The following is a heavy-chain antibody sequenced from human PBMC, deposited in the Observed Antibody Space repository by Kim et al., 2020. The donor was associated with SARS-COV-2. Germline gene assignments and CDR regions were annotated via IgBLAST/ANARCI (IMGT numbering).Heavy chain of an antibody. CDR1: GGSISSGDYY. CDR2: IYYSGST. CDR3: ARGGLITMIVVVIPGAFDI. J-gene: IGHJ3*02. D-gene: IGHD3-22*01. Sequence: SETLSRTCTVSGGSISSGDYYWSWIRQPPGKDLEWIGYIYYSGSTYYNPSLKSRVTISVDTPKNQFSLKLSSVTAADTAVYYCARGGLITMIVVVIPGAFDIWGQGTMVPVSS. V-gene: IGHV4-30-4*01.